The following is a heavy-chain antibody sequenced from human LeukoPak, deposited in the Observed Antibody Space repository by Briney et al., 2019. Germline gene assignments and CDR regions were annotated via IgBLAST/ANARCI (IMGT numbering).Heavy chain of an antibody. CDR1: GYTFTGYY. CDR3: ARDPRDGDCSSTSCQGDY. D-gene: IGHD2-2*01. J-gene: IGHJ4*02. Sequence: ASVKVSCKASGYTFTGYYMHWVRQAPGQGLEWMGWINPNSGGTNYAQKFQGRVTMTRDTSISTDYMELSRLRSDDTAVYYCARDPRDGDCSSTSCQGDYWGQGTLVTVSS. CDR2: INPNSGGT. V-gene: IGHV1-2*02.